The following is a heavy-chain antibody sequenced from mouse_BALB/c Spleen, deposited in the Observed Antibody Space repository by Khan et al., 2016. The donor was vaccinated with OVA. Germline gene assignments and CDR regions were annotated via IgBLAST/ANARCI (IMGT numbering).Heavy chain of an antibody. V-gene: IGHV1S136*01. CDR3: SRNSRYGVYFEY. CDR1: GYTFTSYV. CDR2: IYPHNDDT. Sequence: VQLQQSGPELVKPGALVKMSCKASGYTFTSYVIHWVKQKPGQGLEWIGYIYPHNDDTKSNEKFKGKATLTSDKSSSTNYMELRSLTSEDSTVYACSRNSRYGVYFEYWGRGTTLTVSS. J-gene: IGHJ2*01. D-gene: IGHD2-14*01.